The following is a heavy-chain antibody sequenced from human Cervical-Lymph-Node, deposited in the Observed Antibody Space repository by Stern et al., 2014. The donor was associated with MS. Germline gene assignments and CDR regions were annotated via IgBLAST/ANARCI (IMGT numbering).Heavy chain of an antibody. J-gene: IGHJ4*02. CDR1: GFTVSSYS. V-gene: IGHV3-21*01. D-gene: IGHD6-19*01. CDR2: ISNSGVYK. Sequence: EVQLVESGGGLVKPGGSLRLSCAASGFTVSSYSMNWVRQAPGKGLEWVSSISNSGVYKYYADSVKVLFLLSRDTANNSMQHQMSSLRAEDTAVYYCTRAAGITASGSHFDYWGQGILVTVSS. CDR3: TRAAGITASGSHFDY.